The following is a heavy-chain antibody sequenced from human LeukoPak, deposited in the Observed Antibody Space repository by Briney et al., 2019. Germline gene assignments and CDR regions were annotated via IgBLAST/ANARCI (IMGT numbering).Heavy chain of an antibody. V-gene: IGHV1-2*02. D-gene: IGHD3-16*01. J-gene: IGHJ5*02. CDR1: GYTFTGYF. CDR2: INPNSGDT. Sequence: GASVKVSCKTSGYTFTGYFMHWVRQAPGQGLQWMGWINPNSGDTNYAQKFQGRATMTRDTSITTAYMELTGLTSDDTAVYYCARASFWESPINWFDPWGQGTLVTVSS. CDR3: ARASFWESPINWFDP.